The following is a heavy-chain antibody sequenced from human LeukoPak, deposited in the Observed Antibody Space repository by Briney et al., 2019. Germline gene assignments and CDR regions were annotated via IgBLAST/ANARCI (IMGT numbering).Heavy chain of an antibody. CDR3: ARGSILTGYSA. J-gene: IGHJ5*02. Sequence: SETLSLTCAVYGGSFSGYYWSWIRQPPGKGLEWIGEINHSGSTNYNPSLESRVTISVDTSKNQFSLKLSSVTAADTAVYYCARGSILTGYSAWGQGTLVTVSS. CDR1: GGSFSGYY. V-gene: IGHV4-34*01. CDR2: INHSGST. D-gene: IGHD3-9*01.